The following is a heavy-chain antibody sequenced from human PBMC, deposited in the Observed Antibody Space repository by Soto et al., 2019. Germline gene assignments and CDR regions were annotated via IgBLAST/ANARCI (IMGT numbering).Heavy chain of an antibody. CDR1: GYTFTSYY. V-gene: IGHV1-46*01. CDR3: ARGSYYYDSSGYYTGAFDI. Sequence: ASVKVSCKASGYTFTSYYMHWGRQAPRQGLEWMGGLNSSDGSTKYAQKLQGRVTMTRDTSASTAYMELSSLRSEDTAVYYCARGSYYYDSSGYYTGAFDIWGQGTMVTVSS. CDR2: LNSSDGST. J-gene: IGHJ3*02. D-gene: IGHD3-22*01.